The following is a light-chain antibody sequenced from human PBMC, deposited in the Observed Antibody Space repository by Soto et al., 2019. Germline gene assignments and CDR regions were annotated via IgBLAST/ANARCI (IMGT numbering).Light chain of an antibody. CDR2: KAS. J-gene: IGKJ1*01. CDR1: QTISSW. Sequence: DIQMTQSPSSLSASVVDRVSITCRASQTISSWLAWYQQKPGKAPKLLIYKASTLKSGVPSRFSGSGSGTEFTLTISSLQPDDFATYYCQNYNSYSEEFGQGTKVDIK. CDR3: QNYNSYSEE. V-gene: IGKV1-5*03.